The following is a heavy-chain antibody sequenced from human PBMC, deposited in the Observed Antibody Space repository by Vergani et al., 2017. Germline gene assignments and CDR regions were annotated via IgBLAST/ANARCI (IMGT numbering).Heavy chain of an antibody. CDR1: GGSVSSGSYY. D-gene: IGHD2-2*03. CDR3: ARVGYCSSTSCYVGGMDV. V-gene: IGHV4-61*01. Sequence: QVQLQESGPGLVKPSETLSLTCTVSGGSVSSGSYYWSWIRQPPGKGLEWIGYIYYSGSTNYNPSLKSRVTISVDTSKNQFSLKLSSVTAADTAVYYCARVGYCSSTSCYVGGMDVWGQGTTVTVSS. J-gene: IGHJ6*02. CDR2: IYYSGST.